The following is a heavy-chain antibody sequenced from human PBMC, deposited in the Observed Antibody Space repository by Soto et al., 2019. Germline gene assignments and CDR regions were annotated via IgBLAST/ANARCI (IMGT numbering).Heavy chain of an antibody. D-gene: IGHD6-13*01. Sequence: SETLSLTCTVAGGSISSGGYYWSRXXHHPGKGLEWIGYIYYSGSTYYNPSLKSRVTISVDTSKNQFSLKLSSVTAADTAVYYCARDGGIAAAGFDYWGQGTLVT. CDR1: GGSISSGGYY. CDR2: IYYSGST. V-gene: IGHV4-31*03. J-gene: IGHJ4*02. CDR3: ARDGGIAAAGFDY.